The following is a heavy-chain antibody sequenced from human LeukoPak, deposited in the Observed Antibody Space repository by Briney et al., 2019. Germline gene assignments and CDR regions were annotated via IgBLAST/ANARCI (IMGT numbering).Heavy chain of an antibody. Sequence: QSGGSLRLSCAASGFTFSSYGMHWVRQAPGKGLEWVAFIRYDGSNKYYADSVKGRFTISRDNSKNTLYLQMNSLRAEDTAVYYCAKDLSDHNPTGPFDYWGQGTLVTVSS. D-gene: IGHD1-1*01. CDR2: IRYDGSNK. V-gene: IGHV3-30*02. CDR3: AKDLSDHNPTGPFDY. CDR1: GFTFSSYG. J-gene: IGHJ4*02.